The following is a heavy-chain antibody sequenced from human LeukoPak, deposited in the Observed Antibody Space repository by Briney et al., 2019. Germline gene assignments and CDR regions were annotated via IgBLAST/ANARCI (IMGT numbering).Heavy chain of an antibody. J-gene: IGHJ4*02. Sequence: SETLSLTCTVSGGSVSDYYWSWIRLPPGKGLEWIGYIFYSGSTYYNPSLKSRVTISVDTSKNQFSLQLSSVTAAGTAVYYCARAAGGTRADFDYWGQGTLVIVSS. D-gene: IGHD6-13*01. CDR2: IFYSGST. V-gene: IGHV4-59*02. CDR3: ARAAGGTRADFDY. CDR1: GGSVSDYY.